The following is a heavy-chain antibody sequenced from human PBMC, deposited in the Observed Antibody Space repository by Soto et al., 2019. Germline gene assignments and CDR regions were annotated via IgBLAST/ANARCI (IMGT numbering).Heavy chain of an antibody. CDR3: ARERREEIHDGYEIDY. CDR1: GASISNYY. V-gene: IGHV4-4*07. D-gene: IGHD5-12*01. Sequence: QVQLQESGPGLVKSSETLSLTCTVSGASISNYYWSWIRQPAGKGLEWIGRIYTSGSTDYNPSLNSRVTISIDTSKNQFSLKVTSVTAADTAVYYCARERREEIHDGYEIDYWGQGTLVTVSS. J-gene: IGHJ4*02. CDR2: IYTSGST.